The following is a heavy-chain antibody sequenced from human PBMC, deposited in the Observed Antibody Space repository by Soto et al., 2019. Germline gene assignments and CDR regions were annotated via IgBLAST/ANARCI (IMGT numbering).Heavy chain of an antibody. V-gene: IGHV3-53*01. Sequence: PGWSLRLSCAASGFSVRSKYISWVRQAPRKGREWVSVIYSGGSTYYADSVKGRFTISRDNSKSTLYLQMNSLRAEDTAVYYGAGGVLRFLEWPDAFDIWGQGIMVTGS. CDR3: AGGVLRFLEWPDAFDI. D-gene: IGHD3-3*01. J-gene: IGHJ3*02. CDR1: GFSVRSKY. CDR2: IYSGGST.